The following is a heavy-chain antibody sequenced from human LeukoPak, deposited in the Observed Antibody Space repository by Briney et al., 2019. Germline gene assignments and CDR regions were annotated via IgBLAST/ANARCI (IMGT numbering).Heavy chain of an antibody. Sequence: ASVKVSCKASGYTFTSYAMHWVRQAPGQRLEWMGWTNAGNGNTKYSQKFQGRVTITRDTSASTAYMELSSLRSEDTAVYYCARAPWVVAATEWFAPWGQGTLVTVSS. CDR2: TNAGNGNT. CDR3: ARAPWVVAATEWFAP. J-gene: IGHJ5*02. CDR1: GYTFTSYA. V-gene: IGHV1-3*01. D-gene: IGHD2-15*01.